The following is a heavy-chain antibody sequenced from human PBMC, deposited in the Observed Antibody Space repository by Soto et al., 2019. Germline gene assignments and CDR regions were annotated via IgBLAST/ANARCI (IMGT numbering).Heavy chain of an antibody. V-gene: IGHV4-31*03. CDR3: VRGTKGYCSSTSCKGYYYMDV. D-gene: IGHD2-2*01. Sequence: PSETLSLTCTVSGGSISSGGYYWSWIRQHPGKGLEWFGYIYYSGSTYYNPSLKSRVTISVDTSKNQFSLKLSSVTAADTAVYYCVRGTKGYCSSTSCKGYYYMDVWGKGTTVTVSS. CDR1: GGSISSGGYY. CDR2: IYYSGST. J-gene: IGHJ6*03.